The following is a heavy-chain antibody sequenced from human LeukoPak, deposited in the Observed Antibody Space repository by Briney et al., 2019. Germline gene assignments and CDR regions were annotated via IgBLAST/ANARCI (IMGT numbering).Heavy chain of an antibody. CDR3: ARDFFSGSYYLDY. CDR1: GYTFTGYY. D-gene: IGHD3-10*01. CDR2: INPNSGGT. J-gene: IGHJ4*02. Sequence: ASVKVSCKASGYTFTGYYMHWVRQAPGQGLEWMGWINPNSGGTNYAQKFQGRVTTTRDTSISTAYMELSRLRSDDTAVYYCARDFFSGSYYLDYWGQGTLVTVSS. V-gene: IGHV1-2*02.